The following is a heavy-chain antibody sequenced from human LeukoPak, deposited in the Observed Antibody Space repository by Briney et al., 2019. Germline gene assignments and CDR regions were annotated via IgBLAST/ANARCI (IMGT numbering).Heavy chain of an antibody. J-gene: IGHJ4*02. CDR2: ISYDGSNK. CDR1: GFTFSSYG. D-gene: IGHD2-2*01. V-gene: IGHV3-30*18. Sequence: GGSLRLSCAASGFTFSSYGMHWVRQAPGKGLEWVAVISYDGSNKYYADSVKGRFTISRDNSKNTLYLQMNSLRAEGTAVYYCAKCPIVWGPVPAANPYFDYWGQGTLVTVSS. CDR3: AKCPIVWGPVPAANPYFDY.